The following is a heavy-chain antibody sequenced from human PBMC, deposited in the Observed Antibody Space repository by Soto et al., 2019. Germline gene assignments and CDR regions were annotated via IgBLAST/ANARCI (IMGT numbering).Heavy chain of an antibody. Sequence: GGSLRLSCAASGFTFSSYAMHWVRQAPGKGLEYVSAISSNGGSTYYANSVKGRFTISRDNSKNTLYLQMGSLRAEDMAVYYGPREAYSITQEGYYYYYRDVWAKGTRSPSP. D-gene: IGHD4-4*01. V-gene: IGHV3-64*01. J-gene: IGHJ6*03. CDR1: GFTFSSYA. CDR2: ISSNGGST. CDR3: PREAYSITQEGYYYYYRDV.